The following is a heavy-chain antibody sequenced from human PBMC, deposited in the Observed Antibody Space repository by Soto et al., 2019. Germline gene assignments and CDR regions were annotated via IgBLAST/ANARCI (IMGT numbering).Heavy chain of an antibody. J-gene: IGHJ4*02. CDR3: ARAFTSMGLFDY. Sequence: SETLSLTCSLSGGAIGGYYWSWIRQPPGKALEWIGYVSYSGSTDYHPSLKSRVSISIDTSKNQFSLKMISVTAADTAVYYCARAFTSMGLFDYWGPGTLVTVSS. CDR1: GGAIGGYY. V-gene: IGHV4-59*01. CDR2: VSYSGST. D-gene: IGHD5-18*01.